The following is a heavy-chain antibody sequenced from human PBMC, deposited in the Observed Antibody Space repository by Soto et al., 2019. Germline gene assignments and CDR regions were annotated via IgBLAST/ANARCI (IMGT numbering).Heavy chain of an antibody. CDR2: IYHSGTT. CDR3: AFPATADFDY. D-gene: IGHD6-13*01. J-gene: IGHJ4*02. Sequence: QVQLQESGPGLVKPSGTLSLTCAVSGGSISSTNWWTWVRQSPGRGLEWIGEIYHSGTTYYSPSLKSRVNIAVDMSTNHLSLTLISVTAADTAVYYCAFPATADFDYWGKGILVTVSS. CDR1: GGSISSTNW. V-gene: IGHV4-4*02.